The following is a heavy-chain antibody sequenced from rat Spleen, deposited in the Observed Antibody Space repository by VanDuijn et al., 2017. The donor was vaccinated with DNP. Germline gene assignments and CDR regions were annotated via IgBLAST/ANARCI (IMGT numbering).Heavy chain of an antibody. J-gene: IGHJ4*01. CDR3: ARYSRGAMDA. Sequence: EVQLVESGGGLVQPGRSLKLSCAASGFTFSDYYMAWVRQAPTKGLEWVAYIRYDGGSTPYRDSVKGRFIISRDNAKSTLYLQMNSLRSEDTATYYCARYSRGAMDAWGQGTSVTVSS. CDR1: GFTFSDYY. D-gene: IGHD1-11*01. CDR2: IRYDGGST. V-gene: IGHV5-20*01.